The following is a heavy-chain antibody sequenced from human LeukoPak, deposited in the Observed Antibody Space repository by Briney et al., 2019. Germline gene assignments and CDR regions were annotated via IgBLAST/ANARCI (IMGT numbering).Heavy chain of an antibody. Sequence: GESLKISCKGSGYSFTSYWIGWVRQMPGKGLEWMGIIYPGDSDTRYSPSSQGQVTISADKSISTAYLQWSSLKASDTAMYYCARQGKAEMATTYFDYWGQGTLVTVSS. CDR2: IYPGDSDT. D-gene: IGHD5-24*01. V-gene: IGHV5-51*01. CDR1: GYSFTSYW. J-gene: IGHJ4*02. CDR3: ARQGKAEMATTYFDY.